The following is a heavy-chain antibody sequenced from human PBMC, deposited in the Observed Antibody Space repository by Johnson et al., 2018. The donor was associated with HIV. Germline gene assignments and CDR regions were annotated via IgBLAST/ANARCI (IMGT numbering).Heavy chain of an antibody. D-gene: IGHD1-26*01. V-gene: IGHV3-20*04. J-gene: IGHJ3*02. CDR3: AKAVSGSYDDAFDI. Sequence: MQLVESGGGVVRPGGSLRLSCAASGFTFDDYGMSWVRQVPGKGLEWVSGINWNSGSIGYADSVKGRFTISRDNAKNSLYLQRNSLRAEDTALYYCAKAVSGSYDDAFDIWGQGTMVTVSS. CDR2: INWNSGSI. CDR1: GFTFDDYG.